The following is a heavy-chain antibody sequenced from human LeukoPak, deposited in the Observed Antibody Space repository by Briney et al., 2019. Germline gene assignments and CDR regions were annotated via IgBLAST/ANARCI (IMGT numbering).Heavy chain of an antibody. D-gene: IGHD6-19*01. V-gene: IGHV3-23*01. CDR2: ISSRGDST. Sequence: GGSLRLSCAASGFIFSNYAMSWVRQVPGRGLEWVSTISSRGDSTYVADSVKGRFTISRDNSKNSPYLQMNTVRAEDTAVYYCVKGPRPDITVAHTVENWGQGTLVTASS. J-gene: IGHJ4*02. CDR3: VKGPRPDITVAHTVEN. CDR1: GFIFSNYA.